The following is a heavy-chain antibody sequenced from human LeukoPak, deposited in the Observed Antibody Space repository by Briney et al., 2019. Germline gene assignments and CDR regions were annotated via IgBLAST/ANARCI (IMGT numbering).Heavy chain of an antibody. J-gene: IGHJ3*01. CDR3: ARRRYESGKSLDAFDV. D-gene: IGHD3-22*01. CDR1: GFSFTTYW. Sequence: GESLKISSKGSGFSFTTYWIGWVRQMPGKGLEWMGIIYPRDSDTRDSPSFQGQVTISADTSIDTAYLQWSSLKASDTAMYYCARRRYESGKSLDAFDVWGQGTMVTVSS. CDR2: IYPRDSDT. V-gene: IGHV5-51*01.